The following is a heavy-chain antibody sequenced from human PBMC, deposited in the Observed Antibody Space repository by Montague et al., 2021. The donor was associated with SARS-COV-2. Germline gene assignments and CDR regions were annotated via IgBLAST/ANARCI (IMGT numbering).Heavy chain of an antibody. D-gene: IGHD3-22*01. V-gene: IGHV4-34*01. Sequence: SETLSLTCAVYGASFSDYYWSWIRQPPGKGLEWIGEINHRGTSNYNPSLKSRVSISVDTSKNQFSLYLSSVTAAGTAFYYCARGRQHFNMIVVVMTGGEYYFDYWGQGTLVTVSS. CDR3: ARGRQHFNMIVVVMTGGEYYFDY. CDR1: GASFSDYY. CDR2: INHRGTS. J-gene: IGHJ4*02.